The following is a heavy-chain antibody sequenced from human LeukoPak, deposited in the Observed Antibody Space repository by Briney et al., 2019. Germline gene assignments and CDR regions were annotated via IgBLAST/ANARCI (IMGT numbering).Heavy chain of an antibody. CDR1: GFTFSDYY. D-gene: IGHD4-17*01. Sequence: GGSLRLSCAASGFTFSDYYMSWIRQAPGKGLEWVSYISSSGSTIHYADSVKGRFTISRDNAKNSLYLQMNSLRAEDTAVYYCAREIGRRTVTTFTVYYGMDVWGQGTTVTVSS. J-gene: IGHJ6*02. CDR2: ISSSGSTI. CDR3: AREIGRRTVTTFTVYYGMDV. V-gene: IGHV3-11*01.